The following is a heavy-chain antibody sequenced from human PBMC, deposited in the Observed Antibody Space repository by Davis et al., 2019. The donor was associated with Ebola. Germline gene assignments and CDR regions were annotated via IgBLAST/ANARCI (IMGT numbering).Heavy chain of an antibody. CDR1: GGSISSGGYY. CDR3: ARITTVTTRGVYYGMDV. J-gene: IGHJ6*02. D-gene: IGHD4-17*01. CDR2: IYYSGST. V-gene: IGHV4-31*11. Sequence: MPSETLSLTCAVSGGSISSGGYYWSWIRQHPGKGLEWIGYIYYSGSTYYNPSLKSRVTISVDTSKNQFSLKLSSVTAADTAVYYCARITTVTTRGVYYGMDVWGQGTTVTVSS.